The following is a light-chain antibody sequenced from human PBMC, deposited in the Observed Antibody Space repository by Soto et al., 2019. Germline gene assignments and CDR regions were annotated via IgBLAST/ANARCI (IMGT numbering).Light chain of an antibody. Sequence: DIQVTQCPSTLSSSVGDRVTITCRASQSINIWMAWYQQKPGRAPKLLIYMASTLEKGVPSRLSGSGSGTEFTLTISSLQPDDFATYYCQQANSFPITFGQGTRLEIK. CDR2: MAS. J-gene: IGKJ5*01. CDR1: QSINIW. CDR3: QQANSFPIT. V-gene: IGKV1-5*03.